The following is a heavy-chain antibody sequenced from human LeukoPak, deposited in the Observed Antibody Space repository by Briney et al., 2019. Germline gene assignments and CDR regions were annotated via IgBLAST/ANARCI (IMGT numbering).Heavy chain of an antibody. CDR2: MNPNSGNT. CDR3: ARQVEAYDILTGYYDAFDI. J-gene: IGHJ3*02. CDR1: GYTFTSYD. D-gene: IGHD3-9*01. Sequence: ASVKVSCKASGYTFTSYDINWVRQATGQGLEWMGWMNPNSGNTGYAQKFQGRVTMTRNTSISTAYMELSSLRSEDTAVYYCARQVEAYDILTGYYDAFDIWGQGTMVTVSS. V-gene: IGHV1-8*01.